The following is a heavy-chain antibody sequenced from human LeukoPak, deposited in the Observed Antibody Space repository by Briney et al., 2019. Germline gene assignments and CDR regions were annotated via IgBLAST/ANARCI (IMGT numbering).Heavy chain of an antibody. Sequence: GGSLRLSCAASGFTFSSMNWVRQAPGKGLKWVSSISSSSSYIYYADSVKGRFTISRDNAKNSLYLQMNSLRAEDTAVYYCASSYGSGSYQYIIGDLPIYGMDVWGKGTTVTVSS. D-gene: IGHD3-10*01. CDR3: ASSYGSGSYQYIIGDLPIYGMDV. J-gene: IGHJ6*04. CDR1: GFTFSS. CDR2: ISSSSSYI. V-gene: IGHV3-21*04.